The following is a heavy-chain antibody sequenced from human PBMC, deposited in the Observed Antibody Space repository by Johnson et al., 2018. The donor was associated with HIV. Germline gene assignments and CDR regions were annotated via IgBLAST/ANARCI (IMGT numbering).Heavy chain of an antibody. D-gene: IGHD5-24*01. Sequence: VQLVESGGGVVRPGGSLRLSCVASGFTFDDYGMSWVRQAPGKGLEWVANIKQDGSEKYYVDSVKGRFTISRDNAKNSLYLQMNSLRAEDTAVYYCARDGPWLQSQRDAFDIWGQGTMVTVSS. V-gene: IGHV3-7*01. CDR2: IKQDGSEK. J-gene: IGHJ3*02. CDR1: GFTFDDYG. CDR3: ARDGPWLQSQRDAFDI.